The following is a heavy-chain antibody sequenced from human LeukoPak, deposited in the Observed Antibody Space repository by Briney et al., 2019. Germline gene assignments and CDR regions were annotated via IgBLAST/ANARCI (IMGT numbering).Heavy chain of an antibody. V-gene: IGHV3-30*02. J-gene: IGHJ6*03. Sequence: GGSLRLSCAASGFTFSSYGMHWVRQAPGKGLDWVAFIRYDGRNKYYADSVKGRFTISRDNSKNTLYLQMNSLRAEDTAIYYCARGQPYFYYYMDVWGKGTTVTVSS. CDR1: GFTFSSYG. D-gene: IGHD3-10*01. CDR3: ARGQPYFYYYMDV. CDR2: IRYDGRNK.